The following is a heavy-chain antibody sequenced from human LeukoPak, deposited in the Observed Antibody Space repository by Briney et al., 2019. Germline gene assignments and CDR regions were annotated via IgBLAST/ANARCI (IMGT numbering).Heavy chain of an antibody. V-gene: IGHV1-2*02. D-gene: IGHD1-1*01. Sequence: ASVRVSCKASGYTFTGYYMHWVRQAPGQGLEWMGWINPNSGGTNYAQKFQGRVTMTRDTSISTAYMELSRLRSDDTAVYYCARGRTDSEGNYFDYWGQGTLVTVSS. CDR1: GYTFTGYY. CDR3: ARGRTDSEGNYFDY. CDR2: INPNSGGT. J-gene: IGHJ4*02.